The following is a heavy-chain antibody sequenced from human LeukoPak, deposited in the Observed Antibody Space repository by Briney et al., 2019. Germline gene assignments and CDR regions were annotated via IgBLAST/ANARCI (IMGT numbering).Heavy chain of an antibody. CDR3: ARDSFGDLNYFDY. J-gene: IGHJ4*02. V-gene: IGHV4-4*07. CDR1: GGSIGSYF. D-gene: IGHD3-3*01. CDR2: IYTSGST. Sequence: PSETLSLTCTVSGGSIGSYFWSWIRQPAGKGLEWIGRIYTSGSTNYNPSLKSRVTISADKSTNQFSLKLSSVTAADTAVYYCARDSFGDLNYFDYWGQGTLVTVSS.